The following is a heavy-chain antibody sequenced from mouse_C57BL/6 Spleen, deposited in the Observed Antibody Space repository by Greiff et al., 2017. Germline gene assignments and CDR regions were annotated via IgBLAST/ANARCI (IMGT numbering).Heavy chain of an antibody. J-gene: IGHJ4*01. CDR3: ARSDDYDGGYYYAMDY. D-gene: IGHD2-4*01. Sequence: EVQLQQSGPELVKPGASVKIPCKASGYTFTDYNMDWVKQSHGKSLEWIGDINPNNGGTIYNQKFKGKATLTVDKSSSTAYMELRSLTSEDTAVYYCARSDDYDGGYYYAMDYWGQGTSVTVSS. V-gene: IGHV1-18*01. CDR1: GYTFTDYN. CDR2: INPNNGGT.